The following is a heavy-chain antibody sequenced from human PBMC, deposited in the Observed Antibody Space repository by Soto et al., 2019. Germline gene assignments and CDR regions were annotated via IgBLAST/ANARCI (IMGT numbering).Heavy chain of an antibody. V-gene: IGHV4-30-2*01. CDR3: ARVPDR. CDR1: GGSISSGGYS. CDR2: IYHSGIT. Sequence: QMQLQESGSGLVKPSQTLSLTCAVSGGSISSGGYSWSWIRQPPGKGLEWIGYIYHSGITYYNTSLKRRVTLAVDRSKNQFYLKLSSVTAADTAVYYCARVPDRWGQGTLVTVSS. D-gene: IGHD2-2*01. J-gene: IGHJ5*02.